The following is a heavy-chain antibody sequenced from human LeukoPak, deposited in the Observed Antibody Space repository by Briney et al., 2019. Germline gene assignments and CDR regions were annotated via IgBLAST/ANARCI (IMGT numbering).Heavy chain of an antibody. CDR2: IYSGGST. Sequence: GGSLRLSCAASGFTVSSNYMSWVRQAPGKGLEWVSVIYSGGSTYYADSVKGRFTISRDNSKNTLYLQMNSLRAEDTAVYYCAKRTLGDSSGYYLIRLYYFDYWGQGTLVTVSS. D-gene: IGHD3-22*01. CDR1: GFTVSSNY. CDR3: AKRTLGDSSGYYLIRLYYFDY. J-gene: IGHJ4*02. V-gene: IGHV3-53*01.